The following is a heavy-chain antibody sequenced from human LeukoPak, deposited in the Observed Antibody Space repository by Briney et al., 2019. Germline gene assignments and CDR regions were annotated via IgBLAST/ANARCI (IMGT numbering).Heavy chain of an antibody. CDR2: IYTSGST. CDR1: GGSISSGSYY. J-gene: IGHJ6*03. D-gene: IGHD2-15*01. Sequence: SETLSLTCTGSGGSISSGSYYWSWIRQPAGKGLEWIGRIYTSGSTSYNPSLKSRVTISVDTSKNQFSLKLSSVTAADTAVYYCARGPRGCSGGSCYSRSYRDYYYYMDVWGKGTTVTVSS. V-gene: IGHV4-61*02. CDR3: ARGPRGCSGGSCYSRSYRDYYYYMDV.